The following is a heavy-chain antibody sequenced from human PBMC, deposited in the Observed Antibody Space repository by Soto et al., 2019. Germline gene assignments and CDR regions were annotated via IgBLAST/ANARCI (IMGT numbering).Heavy chain of an antibody. CDR3: AKASWYCSSTSCYVGY. J-gene: IGHJ4*02. V-gene: IGHV3-23*01. CDR1: GFTFSSYT. Sequence: GGSLRLSCAASGFTFSSYTLSWVRQAPGKGLEWVSSISGNGGITYYADSVKGRFTISRDNSKNTLYLQMNSLRAEDTAVYYCAKASWYCSSTSCYVGYWGQGTLVTVSS. CDR2: ISGNGGIT. D-gene: IGHD2-2*01.